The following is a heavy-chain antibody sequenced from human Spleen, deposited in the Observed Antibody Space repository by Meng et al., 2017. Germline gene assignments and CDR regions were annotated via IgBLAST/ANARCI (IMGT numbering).Heavy chain of an antibody. D-gene: IGHD3-3*02. CDR2: IYHSGNT. V-gene: IGHV4-30-2*01. J-gene: IGHJ4*02. Sequence: QLQLQESGSALLKPSQTLSLTCTVSGGSISSGGYSWSWIRQPPGKGLEWIGYIYHSGNTYYNPSLKSRVTMSVERSRNQFSLKLKSVTAADTAVYYCAKLSTSFMGPFDYWGQGTLVTVSS. CDR3: AKLSTSFMGPFDY. CDR1: GGSISSGGYS.